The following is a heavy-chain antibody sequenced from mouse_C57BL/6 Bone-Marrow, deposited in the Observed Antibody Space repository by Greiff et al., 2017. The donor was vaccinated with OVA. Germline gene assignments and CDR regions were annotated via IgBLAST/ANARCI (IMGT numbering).Heavy chain of an antibody. CDR3: ARDAWGDY. J-gene: IGHJ4*01. CDR1: GFTFSDFY. Sequence: EVKLVESGGGLVQSGRSLRLSCATSGFTFSDFYMEWVRQAPGKGLEWIAASRNKANDDTNEYSASVKGRFIVSRDTSQSILYLQMNALRAEDTAIYYCARDAWGDYWGQGTSVTVSS. CDR2: SRNKANDDTN. V-gene: IGHV7-1*01. D-gene: IGHD2-13*01.